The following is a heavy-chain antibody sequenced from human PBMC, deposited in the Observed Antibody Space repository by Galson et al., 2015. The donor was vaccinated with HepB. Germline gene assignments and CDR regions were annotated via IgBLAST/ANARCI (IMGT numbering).Heavy chain of an antibody. V-gene: IGHV3-30*02. CDR3: ARAGLGYHDY. CDR2: IRYDGSNK. Sequence: SLRLSCAASGFTFSSYGMHWVRQAPGKGLEWVAFIRYDGSNKYYADSVEGRFTISRDNSKNTLYLQMNSLRAEDTAVYYCARAGLGYHDYWGQGTLVTVSS. CDR1: GFTFSSYG. J-gene: IGHJ4*02. D-gene: IGHD3/OR15-3a*01.